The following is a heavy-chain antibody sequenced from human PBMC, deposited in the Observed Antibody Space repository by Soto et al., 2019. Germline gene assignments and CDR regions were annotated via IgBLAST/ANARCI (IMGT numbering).Heavy chain of an antibody. D-gene: IGHD2-15*01. CDR1: GFTFSSYA. CDR3: ARAYCSGGICYYYFDY. CDR2: IYYDGSNK. J-gene: IGHJ4*02. Sequence: GGSLRLSCAASGFTFSSYAMHWVHQAPGKGLEWVAVIYYDGSNKYYVDSVKGRFTISRDNSKNTLYLQMNSLRAEDTAVYYCARAYCSGGICYYYFDYWGQGTLVTVSS. V-gene: IGHV3-33*01.